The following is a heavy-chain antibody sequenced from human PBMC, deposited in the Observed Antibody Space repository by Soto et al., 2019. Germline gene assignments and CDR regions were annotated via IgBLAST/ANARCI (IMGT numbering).Heavy chain of an antibody. V-gene: IGHV3-33*01. D-gene: IGHD6-13*01. CDR2: IWYDGSNK. CDR3: ARPRNPGQQQLVEDAFDI. CDR1: GFTFSSYG. Sequence: GGSLRLSCAASGFTFSSYGMHWVRQAPGKGLEWVAVIWYDGSNKYYADSVKGRFTISRDNSKNTLYLQMNSLRAEDTAVYYCARPRNPGQQQLVEDAFDIWGQGTMVTVSS. J-gene: IGHJ3*02.